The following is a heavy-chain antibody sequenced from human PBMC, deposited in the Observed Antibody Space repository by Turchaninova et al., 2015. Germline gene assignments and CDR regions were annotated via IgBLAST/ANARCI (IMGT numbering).Heavy chain of an antibody. CDR1: GFTLSSYG. D-gene: IGHD1-26*01. CDR2: ISNDGSQS. V-gene: IGHV3-7*03. Sequence: EVQLVDSGGGLVQPGGSLSRAGVASGFTLSSYGMSWVRQAPGKGLEWLAIISNDGSQSYHADSVKGRFTISRDNAKNSLYLQLNSLRAEDTAVYYCARDRRSLGPFDYWGQGTLVTVSS. CDR3: ARDRRSLGPFDY. J-gene: IGHJ4*02.